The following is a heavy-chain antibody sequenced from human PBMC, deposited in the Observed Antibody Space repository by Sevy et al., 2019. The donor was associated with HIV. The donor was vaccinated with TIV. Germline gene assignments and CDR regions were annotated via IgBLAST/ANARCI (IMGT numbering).Heavy chain of an antibody. D-gene: IGHD3-10*01. CDR1: GFTYSDYY. Sequence: GGSLRLSCAASGFTYSDYYMSWIRQAPGRGLEWISYISSRGSTIYYADSVKGRFTISRDNAKNSLFPQMNSLRAEDTAVYYCAREGSLRYFDLSGRGTLVTVSS. V-gene: IGHV3-11*01. CDR2: ISSRGSTI. J-gene: IGHJ2*01. CDR3: AREGSLRYFDL.